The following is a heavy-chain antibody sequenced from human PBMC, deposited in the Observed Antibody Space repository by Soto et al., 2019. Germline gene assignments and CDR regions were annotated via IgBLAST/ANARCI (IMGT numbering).Heavy chain of an antibody. D-gene: IGHD3-22*01. Sequence: QVQLVESGGGVVQPGRCLRLSCAASGFTFSSYGMHWVRQAPGKGLEWVAVISYDGSNKYYADSVKGRFTISRDNSKNTLYLQMNSLRAEDTAVYYCAKSKYYDSSGYGSYWGQGTLVTVSS. J-gene: IGHJ4*02. CDR2: ISYDGSNK. CDR3: AKSKYYDSSGYGSY. CDR1: GFTFSSYG. V-gene: IGHV3-30*18.